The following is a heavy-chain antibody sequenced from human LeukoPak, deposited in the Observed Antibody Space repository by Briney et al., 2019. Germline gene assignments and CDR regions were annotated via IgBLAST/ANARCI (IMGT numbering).Heavy chain of an antibody. V-gene: IGHV3-48*03. J-gene: IGHJ4*02. CDR2: ISSSGNTI. Sequence: GGSLRLSCAASGFMFSSYEMNWARQAPGKGLEWVSYISSSGNTIYYADSVKGRFTISRDNAKNSLYLQMNSLRAEDTAVCYCARDRRWLQLPLLDYWGQGNLVTVSS. D-gene: IGHD5-24*01. CDR3: ARDRRWLQLPLLDY. CDR1: GFMFSSYE.